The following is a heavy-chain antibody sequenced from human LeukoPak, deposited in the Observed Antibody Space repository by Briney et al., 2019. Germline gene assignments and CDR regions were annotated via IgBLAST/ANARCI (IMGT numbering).Heavy chain of an antibody. Sequence: GGSLRLSCTASGFTFNNYAMAWVRQAPGKGLEWVSAITGSGAYTDYADSVKGRFTISRDNSKNTIYLQMNSLRAEDTAVYYCARGAYSNYYFDYWGQGTLVTVSS. CDR1: GFTFNNYA. D-gene: IGHD2-21*01. J-gene: IGHJ4*02. V-gene: IGHV3-23*01. CDR3: ARGAYSNYYFDY. CDR2: ITGSGAYT.